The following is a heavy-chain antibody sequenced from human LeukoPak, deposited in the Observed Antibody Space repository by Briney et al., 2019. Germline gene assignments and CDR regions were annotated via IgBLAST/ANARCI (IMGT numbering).Heavy chain of an antibody. D-gene: IGHD2-2*01. Sequence: GGSLRLSCAASGFTFSSYGMSWVRQAPGKGLEWVSSISSSSSYIYYADSVKGRFTISRDNAKNSLYLQMNSLRAEDTAVYYCARDRRYCSSTSCRGRYYYMDVWGKGTTVTISS. CDR2: ISSSSSYI. CDR1: GFTFSSYG. V-gene: IGHV3-21*01. CDR3: ARDRRYCSSTSCRGRYYYMDV. J-gene: IGHJ6*03.